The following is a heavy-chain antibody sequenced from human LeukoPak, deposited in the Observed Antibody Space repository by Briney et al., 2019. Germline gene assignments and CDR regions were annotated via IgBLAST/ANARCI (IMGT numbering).Heavy chain of an antibody. CDR1: GFIFSNYA. CDR3: AKCGDYDVLTGYYVSDF. V-gene: IGHV3-23*01. D-gene: IGHD3-9*01. Sequence: PGGSLRLSCAASGFIFSNYAMYWVRQAPGKGLEWVSAISGRSDNTYHADSVKGRFTLSRDSSKNTLYLQMNSLRADDTAVYYCAKCGDYDVLTGYYVSDFWGQGTLVTVSS. J-gene: IGHJ4*02. CDR2: ISGRSDNT.